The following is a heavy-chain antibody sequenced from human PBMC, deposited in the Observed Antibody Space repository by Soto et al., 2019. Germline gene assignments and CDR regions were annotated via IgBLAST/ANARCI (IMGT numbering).Heavy chain of an antibody. CDR3: ASRSGQLPYYFDY. D-gene: IGHD6-6*01. Sequence: ASVKVSCKASGGTFSSYAISWVRQAPGQGLEWMGGIIPIFGTANYAQKFQGRVTMTTDTSTSTTYMELRSLRSDDMAVYYCASRSGQLPYYFDYWGQGTQVTVSS. CDR2: IIPIFGTA. V-gene: IGHV1-69*05. CDR1: GGTFSSYA. J-gene: IGHJ4*02.